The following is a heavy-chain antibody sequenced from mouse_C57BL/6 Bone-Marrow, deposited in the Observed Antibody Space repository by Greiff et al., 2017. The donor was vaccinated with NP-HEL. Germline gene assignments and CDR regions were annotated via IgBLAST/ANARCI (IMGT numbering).Heavy chain of an antibody. CDR1: GFTFSSYG. CDR3: AREILY. V-gene: IGHV5-6*01. J-gene: IGHJ2*01. CDR2: ISSGGSYT. Sequence: EVKLMESGGDLVKPGGSLKLSCAASGFTFSSYGMSWVRQTPDKRLEWVATISSGGSYTYYPDSVKGRFTISRDNAKNTLYLQMSSLKSEDTAMYYCAREILYWGQGTTLTGSS.